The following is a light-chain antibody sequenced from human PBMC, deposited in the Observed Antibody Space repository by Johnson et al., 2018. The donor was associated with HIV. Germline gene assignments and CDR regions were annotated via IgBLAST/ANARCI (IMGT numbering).Light chain of an antibody. Sequence: QSVLTQPPSVSAAPGQKVTISCSGSSSNIGNNYVSWYQQVPGTAPKLLIFDNNKRPSGIPDRFSGSKSGTSATLGITGLQTGDEADYYFGTWDSRLRGGFFGTGTKVTLL. CDR3: GTWDSRLRGGF. CDR1: SSNIGNNY. J-gene: IGLJ1*01. CDR2: DNN. V-gene: IGLV1-51*01.